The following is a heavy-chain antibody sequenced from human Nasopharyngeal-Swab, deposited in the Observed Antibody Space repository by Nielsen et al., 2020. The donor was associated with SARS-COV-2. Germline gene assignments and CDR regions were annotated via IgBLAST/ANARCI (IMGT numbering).Heavy chain of an antibody. D-gene: IGHD1-7*01. Sequence: ASLKVSCKASGYTFTSYTKPWVRQSPGQRLEWMGWINAGNGNTKYSQKFQGRVTIARDTSASTAYMDVSSLRSEDTAVYYCAIYHRITGTVNWGQGTLVTVSS. V-gene: IGHV1-3*01. CDR3: AIYHRITGTVN. CDR1: GYTFTSYT. CDR2: INAGNGNT. J-gene: IGHJ4*02.